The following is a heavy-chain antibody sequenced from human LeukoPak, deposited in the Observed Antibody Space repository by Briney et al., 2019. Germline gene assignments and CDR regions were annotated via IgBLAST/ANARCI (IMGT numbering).Heavy chain of an antibody. CDR2: INHSGST. J-gene: IGHJ2*01. CDR1: GGSFSGYY. Sequence: PSETLSLTCAVYGGSFSGYYWSWLRQPPGKGVEWFGEINHSGSTNYNPSLKSRVTISVDTSKNQFSLKLSSVTAADTAVYYCARERTMRYFDLWGRGTLVTVSS. CDR3: ARERTMRYFDL. V-gene: IGHV4-34*01. D-gene: IGHD3-22*01.